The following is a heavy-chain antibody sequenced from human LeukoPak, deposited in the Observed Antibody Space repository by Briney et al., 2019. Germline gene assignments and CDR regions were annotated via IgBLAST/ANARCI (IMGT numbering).Heavy chain of an antibody. D-gene: IGHD4-17*01. V-gene: IGHV1-2*02. J-gene: IGHJ4*02. CDR1: GYTFTSYG. CDR2: INPNSGGT. Sequence: GASVKVSCKASGYTFTSYGISWVRQAPGQGLEWMGWINPNSGGTNYAQTFQGRVTMTRDTSINTAYMELSRLISDDTAVYYCARGQETVTTPHFDYWGQGTLVTVSS. CDR3: ARGQETVTTPHFDY.